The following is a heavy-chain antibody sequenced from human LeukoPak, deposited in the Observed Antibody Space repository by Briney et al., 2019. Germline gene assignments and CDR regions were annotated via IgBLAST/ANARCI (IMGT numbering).Heavy chain of an antibody. CDR3: AKDAYYYDSSGYLFDY. J-gene: IGHJ4*02. D-gene: IGHD3-22*01. V-gene: IGHV3-9*01. CDR2: ISWNSGSI. Sequence: GGSLRLSCVASGFTFTNHHLHWVRQAPGKGLEWVSGISWNSGSIGYADSVKGRFTISRDNAKNSLYLQMNSLRAEDTALYYCAKDAYYYDSSGYLFDYWGQGTLVTVSS. CDR1: GFTFTNHH.